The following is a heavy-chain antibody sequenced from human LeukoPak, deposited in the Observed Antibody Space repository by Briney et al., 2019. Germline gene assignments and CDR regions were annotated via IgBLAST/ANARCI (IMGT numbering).Heavy chain of an antibody. Sequence: GGSLRLSCAASGFPFSNYWMTWVRQAPGKGLEWVATIEQDGSETYYLGSVKGRFIISRDNAKNSLHLQMNSLRAEDTAVYYCTTEVYYDILTGYLSKGDYWGQGTLVTVSS. J-gene: IGHJ4*02. CDR3: TTEVYYDILTGYLSKGDY. D-gene: IGHD3-9*01. CDR2: IEQDGSET. V-gene: IGHV3-7*03. CDR1: GFPFSNYW.